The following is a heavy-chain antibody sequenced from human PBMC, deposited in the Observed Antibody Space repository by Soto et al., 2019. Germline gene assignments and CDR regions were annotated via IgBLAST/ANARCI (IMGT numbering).Heavy chain of an antibody. J-gene: IGHJ5*02. CDR1: GGSISSSSYY. CDR2: INHSGST. CDR3: ARGLGYCSGGSCYSVLVRRYNWFDP. V-gene: IGHV4-39*07. Sequence: PSETLSLTCTVSGGSISSSSYYWGWIRQPPGKGLEWIGEINHSGSTNYNPSLKSRVTISVDTSKNQFSLKLSSVTAADTAVYYCARGLGYCSGGSCYSVLVRRYNWFDPWGQGTLVTVSS. D-gene: IGHD2-15*01.